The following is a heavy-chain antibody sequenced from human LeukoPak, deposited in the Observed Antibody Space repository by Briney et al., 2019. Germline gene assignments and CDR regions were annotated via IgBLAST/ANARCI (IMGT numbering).Heavy chain of an antibody. CDR3: ARCPITMVRGVDYYYGMDV. V-gene: IGHV4-39*01. D-gene: IGHD3-10*01. CDR2: IYYSGST. Sequence: ASETLSLTCTVSGGSISSSSYYWGWIRQPPGKGLEWIGSIYYSGSTYYNPSLKSRVTISVDTSKNQFSLKLSSVTAADTAVYYCARCPITMVRGVDYYYGMDVWGQGTTVTVSS. CDR1: GGSISSSSYY. J-gene: IGHJ6*02.